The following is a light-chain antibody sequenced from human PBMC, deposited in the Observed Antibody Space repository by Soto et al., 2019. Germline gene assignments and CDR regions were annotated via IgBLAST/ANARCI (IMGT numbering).Light chain of an antibody. J-gene: IGLJ2*01. Sequence: QSVLTQPPSASGTPGQRVTISCSRSSSNIGSNTVNWYQQFPGTAPKLLIYSNNQRPSGVPDRFSGSKSGTSASLAISGLQSEDEADYYCATWDDSLNGVVFGGGTKLTVL. CDR1: SSNIGSNT. CDR2: SNN. V-gene: IGLV1-44*01. CDR3: ATWDDSLNGVV.